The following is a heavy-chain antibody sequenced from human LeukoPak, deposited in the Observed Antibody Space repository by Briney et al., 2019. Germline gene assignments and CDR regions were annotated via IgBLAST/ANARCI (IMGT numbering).Heavy chain of an antibody. J-gene: IGHJ6*02. V-gene: IGHV5-51*01. D-gene: IGHD3-10*01. CDR1: GYSFTSYW. Sequence: GESLKISCKGSGYSFTSYWIGWVRQMPGKGLEWMGIIYLGDSDTTYSPSFQGQVTISADKSITTAYLQWSSLKAPDTAMYYCVKGVSGTYFGMDVWGQGTTVTVSS. CDR3: VKGVSGTYFGMDV. CDR2: IYLGDSDT.